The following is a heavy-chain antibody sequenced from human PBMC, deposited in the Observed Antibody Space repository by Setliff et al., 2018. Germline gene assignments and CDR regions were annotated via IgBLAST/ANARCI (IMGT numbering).Heavy chain of an antibody. D-gene: IGHD3-10*01. CDR1: GYTFIGYY. CDR2: INPNTGGT. J-gene: IGHJ1*01. V-gene: IGHV1-2*02. Sequence: ASVKVSCKTSGYTFIGYYVHWVRQAPGRGLEWMGWINPNTGGTNYAQKFQGRVTVTSDTSISTAYLTLTSLRSDDTAIYYCARLSASGNFPNGGYLQQWGQGTPVTVSS. CDR3: ARLSASGNFPNGGYLQQ.